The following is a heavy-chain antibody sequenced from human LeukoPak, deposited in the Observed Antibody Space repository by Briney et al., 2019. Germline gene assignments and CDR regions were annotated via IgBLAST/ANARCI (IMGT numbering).Heavy chain of an antibody. CDR1: GFTFSSYG. J-gene: IGHJ4*02. CDR2: ISGSGGST. D-gene: IGHD2-15*01. CDR3: AKAGDCSGGSCSGFDY. Sequence: GGSLRLSCAASGFTFSSYGMSWVRQAPGKGLEWVSAISGSGGSTYYADSVKGRFTISRDNSKNTLYLQMNSLRAEDTAVYYCAKAGDCSGGSCSGFDYWGQGTLVTVSS. V-gene: IGHV3-23*01.